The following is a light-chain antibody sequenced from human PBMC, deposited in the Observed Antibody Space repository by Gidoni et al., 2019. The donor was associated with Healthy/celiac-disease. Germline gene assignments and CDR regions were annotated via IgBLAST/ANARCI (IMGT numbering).Light chain of an antibody. Sequence: AIQLTQSPSSLSASVGDRVTITYRASQGISSALAWYQQKPGKAPKLLIYDASSLESGVPSRFSGSGSGTDFTLTISSLQPEDFATYYCQQFNNYPITFSQXTRLEIK. V-gene: IGKV1D-13*01. CDR2: DAS. CDR3: QQFNNYPIT. CDR1: QGISSA. J-gene: IGKJ5*01.